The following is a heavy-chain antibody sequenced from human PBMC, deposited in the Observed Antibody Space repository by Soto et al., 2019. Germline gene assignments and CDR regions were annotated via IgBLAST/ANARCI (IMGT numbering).Heavy chain of an antibody. Sequence: SSETLSLTCTVSGGSISSSSYYWGWIRQPPGKGLEWIGSIYYSGSTYYNPSLKSRVTISVDTSKNQFSLKLSSVTAADTAVYYCTSIAAAGTKDYYYGMDVWGQGTTVTVSS. CDR1: GGSISSSSYY. CDR2: IYYSGST. V-gene: IGHV4-39*01. J-gene: IGHJ6*02. D-gene: IGHD6-13*01. CDR3: TSIAAAGTKDYYYGMDV.